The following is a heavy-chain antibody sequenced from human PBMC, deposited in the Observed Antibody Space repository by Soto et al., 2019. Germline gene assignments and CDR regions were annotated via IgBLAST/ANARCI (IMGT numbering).Heavy chain of an antibody. J-gene: IGHJ4*02. V-gene: IGHV3-9*01. Sequence: EVQLEESGGALVQPGRSLRLSCAASGFTFDDYAMHWVRQVLGKGLEWVSSISWNSGNIGYADSVKGRFTTSRANANHSLYLQMNSLRPEDTALYYCVRSKGGYSYGTPFDYWGQGTLVTVSS. D-gene: IGHD5-18*01. CDR3: VRSKGGYSYGTPFDY. CDR1: GFTFDDYA. CDR2: ISWNSGNI.